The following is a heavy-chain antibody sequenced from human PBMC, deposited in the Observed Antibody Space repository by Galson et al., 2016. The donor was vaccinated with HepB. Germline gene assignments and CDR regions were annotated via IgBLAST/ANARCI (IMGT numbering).Heavy chain of an antibody. Sequence: SLRLSCAASGFTFSYYDMHWVRQAPGKGPECVAVIRFEGTEKYYADSVKGRFTISRDNSKNTLYLQMNNLRAEDTAVYYCARDYAQVYYFDYWGQGTLVTVSS. CDR1: GFTFSYYD. D-gene: IGHD3-10*01. CDR2: IRFEGTEK. V-gene: IGHV3-33*04. J-gene: IGHJ4*02. CDR3: ARDYAQVYYFDY.